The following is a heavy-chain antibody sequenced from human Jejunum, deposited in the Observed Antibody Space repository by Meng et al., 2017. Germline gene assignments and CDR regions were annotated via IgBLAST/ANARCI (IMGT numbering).Heavy chain of an antibody. CDR3: ARDFSSSWSRCDAFDI. CDR2: IHSSGST. J-gene: IGHJ3*02. CDR1: GGSISRTNYN. D-gene: IGHD6-13*01. V-gene: IGHV4-39*07. Sequence: SETLSLTCAVSGGSISRTNYNWGWIRQPPGKGLEWIGSIHSSGSTYYNPSLKSRITISLDTSKNQFSLTLTSVTAADTAVYYCARDFSSSWSRCDAFDIWGQGTVVTVSS.